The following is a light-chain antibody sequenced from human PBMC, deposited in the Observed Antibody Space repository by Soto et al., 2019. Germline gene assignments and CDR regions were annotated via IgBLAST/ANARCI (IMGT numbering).Light chain of an antibody. CDR1: QSVSSSY. J-gene: IGKJ4*01. V-gene: IGKV3-20*01. CDR3: QQYGSSVP. Sequence: LTPSPCTLSSPPRERASLSCRASQSVSSSYLAWYQQKPGQAPRLLIYGASSRATGIPDRFSGSGSGTDFTLTISRLEPEDFAVYYCQQYGSSVPFGGGTKVAIK. CDR2: GAS.